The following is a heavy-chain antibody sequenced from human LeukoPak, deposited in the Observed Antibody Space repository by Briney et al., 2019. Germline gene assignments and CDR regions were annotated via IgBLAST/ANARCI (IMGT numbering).Heavy chain of an antibody. D-gene: IGHD5-24*01. V-gene: IGHV4-31*03. J-gene: IGHJ3*02. CDR3: ARDRGGRVATIYSWFFDI. CDR2: IYYSGST. Sequence: PSQTLSLTCTVSGFSISDCGYYWSWIRQHPGKGLEWIGYIYYSGSTYCNPSLKSRVTISVDTSKNQFSLKLSSVTAADTAVYYCARDRGGRVATIYSWFFDIWGQGTMVTVSS. CDR1: GFSISDCGYY.